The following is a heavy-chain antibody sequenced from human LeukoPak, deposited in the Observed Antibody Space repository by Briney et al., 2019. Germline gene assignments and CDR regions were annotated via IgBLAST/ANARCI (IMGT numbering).Heavy chain of an antibody. D-gene: IGHD3-22*01. CDR3: ARGVTMIVVVIHDWYFDL. V-gene: IGHV4-39*01. CDR2: IYYTRST. CDR1: GGSISSSSYY. Sequence: SETLSLTCSVSGGSISSSSYYWGWIRQPPGKGLEWIGSIYYTRSTYYNPSLKSRVTISVDTSKNQFSLKLTSVTAADTAVYYCARGVTMIVVVIHDWYFDLWGRGTLVTVSS. J-gene: IGHJ2*01.